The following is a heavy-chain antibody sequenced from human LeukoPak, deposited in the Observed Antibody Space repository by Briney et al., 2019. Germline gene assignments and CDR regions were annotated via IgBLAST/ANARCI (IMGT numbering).Heavy chain of an antibody. CDR2: VNHRGST. CDR3: ASSVGSTDY. J-gene: IGHJ4*02. CDR1: GESLSKYY. Sequence: PSETLSLTCAVYGESLSKYYWTWIRQSPGKGLEWIGEVNHRGSTNLNPSLKSRVTLSVDASKHQFSLRLTSVTAADAAVYYCASSVGSTDYWGQGTLVTVSS. D-gene: IGHD1-26*01. V-gene: IGHV4-34*01.